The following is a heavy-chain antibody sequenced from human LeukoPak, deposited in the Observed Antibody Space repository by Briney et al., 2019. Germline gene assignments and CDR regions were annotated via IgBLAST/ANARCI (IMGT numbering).Heavy chain of an antibody. Sequence: GGSLRLSCAASGFPFNSYWMSWVRQAPGKGLEWVANINPDESETRCVDSVKGRFTVSRDNAGNSLFLQVNSLRVEDTAVYYCAGSRVAVTDTLDPWGQGTLVTVSP. CDR3: AGSRVAVTDTLDP. CDR2: INPDESET. V-gene: IGHV3-7*01. CDR1: GFPFNSYW. D-gene: IGHD6-19*01. J-gene: IGHJ5*02.